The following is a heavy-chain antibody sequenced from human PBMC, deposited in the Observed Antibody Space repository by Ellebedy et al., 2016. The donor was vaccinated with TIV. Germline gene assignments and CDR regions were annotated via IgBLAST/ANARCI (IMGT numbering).Heavy chain of an antibody. Sequence: PGGSLRLSCAASEFTFSTYAMHWVRQAPGKGLEWVAFISYDGSNRYYADSVKGRFTISRDNSKNTLYLQMNRLRAEDTDVYYGARDPPWCYSCADVWGQGTTVTVSS. CDR3: ARDPPWCYSCADV. D-gene: IGHD2-8*01. J-gene: IGHJ6*02. V-gene: IGHV3-30*03. CDR1: EFTFSTYA. CDR2: ISYDGSNR.